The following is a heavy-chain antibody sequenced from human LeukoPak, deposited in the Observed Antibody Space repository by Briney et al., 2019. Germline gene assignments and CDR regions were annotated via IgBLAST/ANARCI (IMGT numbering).Heavy chain of an antibody. V-gene: IGHV1-46*01. Sequence: ASVKVSCTASGYTFTSYYIHWVRQAPGQGLEWLGIINPSGGSTSYAQKLQGRVTMTRDTSTSTVYMQLSSLRSEDTAVYYCAVAYSYGRDAFDIWGQGTMVTVSS. CDR3: AVAYSYGRDAFDI. D-gene: IGHD5-18*01. CDR2: INPSGGST. CDR1: GYTFTSYY. J-gene: IGHJ3*02.